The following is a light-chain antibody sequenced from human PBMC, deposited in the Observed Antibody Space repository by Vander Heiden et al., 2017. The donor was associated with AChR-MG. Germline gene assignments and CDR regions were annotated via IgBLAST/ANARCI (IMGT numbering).Light chain of an antibody. V-gene: IGKV1-39*01. J-gene: IGKJ2*01. CDR2: AAS. CDR1: QSISSY. CDR3: QQRDSTPRT. Sequence: DIQMTQSPSSLSASVGDRVTITCRASQSISSYLNWYQQKPGKAPKLLIYAASSLQSGVPSRFSGSGSGTDFTLTISSLQPEDFATYYCQQRDSTPRTFGQGTKVDIK.